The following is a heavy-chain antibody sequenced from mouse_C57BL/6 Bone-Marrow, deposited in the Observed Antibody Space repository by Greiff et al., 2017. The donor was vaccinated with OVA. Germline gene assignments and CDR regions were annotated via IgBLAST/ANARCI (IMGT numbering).Heavy chain of an antibody. Sequence: EVKLQQSGPELVKPGASVKISCKASGYTFTDYYMNWVKQSHGKSLEWIGDINPNNGGTSYNQKFKGKATLTVDKSSSTAYMALRSLTSEDSAVYYCARGGITTVPSPYWYFDVWGTGTTVTVSS. D-gene: IGHD1-1*01. V-gene: IGHV1-26*01. CDR2: INPNNGGT. CDR1: GYTFTDYY. J-gene: IGHJ1*03. CDR3: ARGGITTVPSPYWYFDV.